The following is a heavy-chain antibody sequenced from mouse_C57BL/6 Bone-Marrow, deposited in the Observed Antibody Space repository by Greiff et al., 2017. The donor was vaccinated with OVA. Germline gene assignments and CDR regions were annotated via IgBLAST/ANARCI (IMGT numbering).Heavy chain of an antibody. V-gene: IGHV1-15*01. D-gene: IGHD1-1*02. CDR3: TREGWGGAMDY. CDR2: IDPETGGT. CDR1: GYTFTDYE. Sequence: QVQLKESGAELVRPGASVTLSCKASGYTFTDYEMHWVKQTPVHGLEWIGAIDPETGGTAYNQKFKGKAILTADKSSSTAYMELRSLTSEDSAVDYCTREGWGGAMDYWGQGTSVTVSA. J-gene: IGHJ4*01.